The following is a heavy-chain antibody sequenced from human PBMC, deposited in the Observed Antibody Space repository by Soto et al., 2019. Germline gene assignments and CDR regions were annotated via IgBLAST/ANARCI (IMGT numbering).Heavy chain of an antibody. Sequence: GASVKVSCKVSGYTLTELSMHWVRQAPGKGLEWMGGFDPEDGETIYAQKFQGRVTMTEDTSTDTAYMELSSLRSEDTAVYYCATRGQAYCGGDCYSDYWGQGTLVTVSS. V-gene: IGHV1-24*01. D-gene: IGHD2-21*02. J-gene: IGHJ4*02. CDR1: GYTLTELS. CDR2: FDPEDGET. CDR3: ATRGQAYCGGDCYSDY.